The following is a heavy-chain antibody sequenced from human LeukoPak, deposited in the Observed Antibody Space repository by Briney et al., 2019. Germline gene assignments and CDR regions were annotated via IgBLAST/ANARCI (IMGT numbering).Heavy chain of an antibody. D-gene: IGHD1-1*01. Sequence: APVKVSCKASGYTFTGYYMHWVRQAPGQGLEWMGWINPNSGGTNYAQKFQGWVTMTRDTSISTAYMELSRLRSDDTAVYYCARETTGTTLYAFDIWGQGTMVTVSS. J-gene: IGHJ3*02. CDR3: ARETTGTTLYAFDI. V-gene: IGHV1-2*04. CDR1: GYTFTGYY. CDR2: INPNSGGT.